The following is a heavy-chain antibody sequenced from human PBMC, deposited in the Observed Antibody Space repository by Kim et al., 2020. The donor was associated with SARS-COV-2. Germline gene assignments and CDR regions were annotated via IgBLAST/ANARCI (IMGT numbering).Heavy chain of an antibody. CDR1: GLNFSSYA. D-gene: IGHD3-10*01. J-gene: IGHJ4*02. CDR3: AKEGGVYLQNYYGSGSYYGY. V-gene: IGHV3-23*01. CDR2: ISGSGGST. Sequence: GGSLRLSCAASGLNFSSYAMSWVRQAPGKGLEWVSAISGSGGSTYYADSVKGRFTISRDNSKNTLYLQMNSLRAEDTAVYYCAKEGGVYLQNYYGSGSYYGYWGQGTLVTVSS.